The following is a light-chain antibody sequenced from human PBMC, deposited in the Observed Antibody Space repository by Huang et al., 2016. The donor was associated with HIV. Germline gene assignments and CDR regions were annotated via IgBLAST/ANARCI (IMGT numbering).Light chain of an antibody. Sequence: DIQMTQSPSSLSASVGDTVTITCRASQSISSYLNWYQQRPGKAPNLLIYAASTLQSGVASRFSGRGSGTDFTLTISSLHPEDLATYYCQQTNSSLPTFGQGTRLE. J-gene: IGKJ5*01. CDR1: QSISSY. V-gene: IGKV1-39*01. CDR2: AAS. CDR3: QQTNSSLPT.